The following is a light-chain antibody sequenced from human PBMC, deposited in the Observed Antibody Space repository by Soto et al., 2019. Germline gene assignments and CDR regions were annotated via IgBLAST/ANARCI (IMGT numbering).Light chain of an antibody. CDR1: QSISSY. Sequence: DIQMTQSPSSLSASVGDRVTITCRASQSISSYLNWYQQKPGKAPKLLIYAASSLQSGVPSRFSGSGSGTDFTLTISSLQPEDFATYYCQQSYSTPQPFGPGTKVEIK. CDR2: AAS. CDR3: QQSYSTPQP. J-gene: IGKJ1*01. V-gene: IGKV1-39*01.